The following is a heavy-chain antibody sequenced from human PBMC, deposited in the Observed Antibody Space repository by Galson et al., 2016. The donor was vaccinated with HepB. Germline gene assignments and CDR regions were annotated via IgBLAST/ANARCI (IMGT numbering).Heavy chain of an antibody. CDR2: ISAASNT. Sequence: SLRLSCATSGFTFSSYAMSWVRQAPGKGLEWVSVISAASNTYYTDSVKGRFTISRDNSKTTLYLEMNSLRVEDTAVYFCARGEATVVRGATAADWGQGTLVTVSS. J-gene: IGHJ4*02. CDR3: ARGEATVVRGATAAD. D-gene: IGHD3-10*01. CDR1: GFTFSSYA. V-gene: IGHV3-23*01.